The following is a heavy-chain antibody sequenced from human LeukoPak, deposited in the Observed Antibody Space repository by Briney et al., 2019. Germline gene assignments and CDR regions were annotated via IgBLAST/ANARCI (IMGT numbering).Heavy chain of an antibody. J-gene: IGHJ4*02. Sequence: SGGSLRLSCAASGFTFSSYAMHWVRQAPGKGLEWVAVISYDGSNKYYAGSVKGRFTISRDNSKNTVYLQMNNLRAEDTAIFYCVKGVTMVRGSREFDYWGQGTLVTVSS. D-gene: IGHD3-10*01. CDR2: ISYDGSNK. CDR1: GFTFSSYA. V-gene: IGHV3-30*04. CDR3: VKGVTMVRGSREFDY.